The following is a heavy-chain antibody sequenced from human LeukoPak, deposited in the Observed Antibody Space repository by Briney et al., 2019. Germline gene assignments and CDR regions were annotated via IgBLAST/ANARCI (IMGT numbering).Heavy chain of an antibody. V-gene: IGHV4-34*01. J-gene: IGHJ5*02. CDR1: DGSFSDYH. CDR3: AREGDSSSVGWFDP. D-gene: IGHD6-13*01. Sequence: ASETLSLTCGVYDGSFSDYHWSWIRQPPGKGLEWIGEINHSGNTNYNPSLKSRVTISVDTSKNQFSLKLSSVTAADTAVYYCAREGDSSSVGWFDPWGQGTLVTVSS. CDR2: INHSGNT.